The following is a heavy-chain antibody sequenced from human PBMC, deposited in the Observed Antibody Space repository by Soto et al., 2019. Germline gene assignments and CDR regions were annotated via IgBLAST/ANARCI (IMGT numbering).Heavy chain of an antibody. CDR2: ISGSGGST. CDR1: GFTFSSYA. D-gene: IGHD1-26*01. CDR3: AKDISRRGSYYYYYYGMDV. Sequence: GGSLRLSCAASGFTFSSYAMSWVRQAPGKGLEWVSAISGSGGSTYYADSVKGRFTISRDNSKNTLYLQMSSLRAEDTALYYCAKDISRRGSYYYYYYGMDVWGQGTTVTVSS. V-gene: IGHV3-23*01. J-gene: IGHJ6*02.